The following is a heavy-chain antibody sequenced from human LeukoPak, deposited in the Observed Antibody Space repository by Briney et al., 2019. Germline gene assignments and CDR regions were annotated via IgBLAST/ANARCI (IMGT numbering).Heavy chain of an antibody. D-gene: IGHD3-3*01. J-gene: IGHJ4*02. CDR3: ARPYYDFWSGYETSFDY. Sequence: GGSLRLSCAASGFTFSSYWMHWVRQAPGKGQVWVSRINSDGSSTSYADSVKGRFTISRDNAKNTLYLQMNSLRAEDTAVYYCARPYYDFWSGYETSFDYWGQGTLVTVSS. CDR1: GFTFSSYW. V-gene: IGHV3-74*01. CDR2: INSDGSST.